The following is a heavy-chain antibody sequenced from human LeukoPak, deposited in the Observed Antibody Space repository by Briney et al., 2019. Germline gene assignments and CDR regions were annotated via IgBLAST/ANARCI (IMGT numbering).Heavy chain of an antibody. V-gene: IGHV4-59*08. CDR2: IYSSGST. CDR3: ARRAVAENYFDY. D-gene: IGHD6-19*01. J-gene: IGHJ4*02. Sequence: SETLSLTCTVSGGSITSYYWSWIRQPPGKGLEWIGYIYSSGSTTYNPSLKSRVTISVDTSKNQFSLKLTSVTAADTAVYYCARRAVAENYFDYWGQGTLVTDFS. CDR1: GGSITSYY.